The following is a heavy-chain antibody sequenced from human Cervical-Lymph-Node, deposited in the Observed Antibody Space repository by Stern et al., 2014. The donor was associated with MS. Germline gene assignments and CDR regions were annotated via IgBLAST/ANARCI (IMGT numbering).Heavy chain of an antibody. CDR1: GGTFSNYA. D-gene: IGHD6-19*01. J-gene: IGHJ4*02. CDR2: INPIFDTA. V-gene: IGHV1-69*18. Sequence: VQLVESGAEVKKPGSSVKVSCKASGGTFSNYAISWVRQAPGQGLEWMGRINPIFDTANHAQKFQGRFTITADESTSTAYMELSSLRSEDTAVYYCARGEKQWLSLWDYWGQGTLVTVSS. CDR3: ARGEKQWLSLWDY.